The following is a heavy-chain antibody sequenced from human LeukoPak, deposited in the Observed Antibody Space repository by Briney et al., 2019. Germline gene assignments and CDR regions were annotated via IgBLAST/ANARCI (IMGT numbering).Heavy chain of an antibody. D-gene: IGHD2-21*01. V-gene: IGHV3-30*02. Sequence: GGSLRLSCAASGFIFSKYGMHWVRQSPGKGLEWVAFLEYDGTSNYLDSVKGRFTISRDNSESTLYLQMNSLQVEDTAIYYCAKRGFRAPSGDDVLESLHLWGQGTLVTVSS. CDR3: AKRGFRAPSGDDVLESLHL. CDR2: LEYDGTS. J-gene: IGHJ1*01. CDR1: GFIFSKYG.